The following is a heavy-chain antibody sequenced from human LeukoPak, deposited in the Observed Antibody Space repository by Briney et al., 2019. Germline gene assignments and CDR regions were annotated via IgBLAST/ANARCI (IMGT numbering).Heavy chain of an antibody. CDR1: GGSFSTYY. CDR2: LYYSGST. D-gene: IGHD3-10*01. V-gene: IGHV4-59*08. Sequence: SETLSLTCSVSGGSFSTYYWSWIRQPPGKGLEWIGYLYYSGSTNYNPSLKSRVTISVDTSKNQFSLKLSSVTAADTAVYYCARLDHGSGSFYYWGQGTLVTVSS. J-gene: IGHJ4*02. CDR3: ARLDHGSGSFYY.